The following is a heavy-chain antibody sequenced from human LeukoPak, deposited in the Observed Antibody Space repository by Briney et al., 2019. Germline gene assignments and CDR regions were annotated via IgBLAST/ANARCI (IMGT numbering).Heavy chain of an antibody. CDR1: GFTFSSYW. Sequence: GGSLRLSCAASGFTFSSYWMNRVRQAPGKGLEWVANIKQDGSEKYYVDSVKGRFTISRDNAKNSLYLQMNSLRAEDTAVYYCASGDYSSLGDYWGQGTLVTVSS. D-gene: IGHD6-13*01. V-gene: IGHV3-7*01. J-gene: IGHJ4*02. CDR2: IKQDGSEK. CDR3: ASGDYSSLGDY.